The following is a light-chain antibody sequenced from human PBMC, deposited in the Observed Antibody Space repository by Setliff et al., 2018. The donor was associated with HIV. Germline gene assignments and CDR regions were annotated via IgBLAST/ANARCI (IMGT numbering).Light chain of an antibody. V-gene: IGLV1-47*02. CDR2: NND. Sequence: PSTSGTPGQKVTISCSGSVSNIGRNSVFCYQQLPGTAPKLLMYNNDQRPSGVPDRFSGSKSGTSASLAITDLRSGDEADYYCATSDDSLSAVVFGGGTKGTVL. J-gene: IGLJ2*01. CDR1: VSNIGRNS. CDR3: ATSDDSLSAVV.